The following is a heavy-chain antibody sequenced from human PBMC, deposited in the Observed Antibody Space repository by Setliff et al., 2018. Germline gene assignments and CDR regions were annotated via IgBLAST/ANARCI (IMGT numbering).Heavy chain of an antibody. CDR3: ATEGGSTITRHYMDV. J-gene: IGHJ6*03. Sequence: SVKVSCKASGYTFTSYGINWVRQAPGQGLEWLGGIIPVFGATNYAQKFQGRLTITTDKPTTTAYMELSSLRSDDTAVYYCATEGGSTITRHYMDVWGKGTTVTVSS. D-gene: IGHD4-4*01. CDR2: IIPVFGAT. CDR1: GYTFTSYG. V-gene: IGHV1-69*05.